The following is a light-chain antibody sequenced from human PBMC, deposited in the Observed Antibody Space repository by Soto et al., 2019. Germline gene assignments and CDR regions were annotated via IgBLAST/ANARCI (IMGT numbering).Light chain of an antibody. V-gene: IGKV1-5*03. CDR2: KAS. CDR3: QQDNDYTPWT. CDR1: QSINIW. Sequence: DIQMTQSPSTLSASVGDRVTITCRASQSINIWLAWYQQKPGKAPKLLIYKASSLESGVPSRFSGSGSGTEFTLTISSLQPDDFATYYCQQDNDYTPWTFGQGTKVESK. J-gene: IGKJ1*01.